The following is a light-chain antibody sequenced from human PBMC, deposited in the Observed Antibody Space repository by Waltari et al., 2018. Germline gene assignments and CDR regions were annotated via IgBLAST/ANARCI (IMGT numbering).Light chain of an antibody. CDR3: SSYTSSNTVV. J-gene: IGLJ3*02. CDR1: RTDVDYHS. Sequence: QSALTQPASVSGSPGQSTTISCPGTRTDVDYHSVSWYQQHPGKAPKLMIYDVTKRPSGVSNRFSGSKSGNTASLTISGLQAEDEADYHCSSYTSSNTVVFGGGTKLTVL. V-gene: IGLV2-14*01. CDR2: DVT.